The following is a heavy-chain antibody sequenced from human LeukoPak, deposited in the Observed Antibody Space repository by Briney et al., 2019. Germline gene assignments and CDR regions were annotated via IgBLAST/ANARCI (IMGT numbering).Heavy chain of an antibody. V-gene: IGHV3-21*01. D-gene: IGHD5-24*01. CDR3: ARDQRWLQSGMDV. J-gene: IGHJ6*02. CDR1: GFTFSSYS. CDR2: ISSSSSYI. Sequence: PGGSLRLSCAASGFTFSSYSMSWVRQAPGKGLEWVSSISSSSSYIYYADSVKGRFTISRDNAKNSLYLQMNSLRAEDTAVYYCARDQRWLQSGMDVWGQGTTVTVSS.